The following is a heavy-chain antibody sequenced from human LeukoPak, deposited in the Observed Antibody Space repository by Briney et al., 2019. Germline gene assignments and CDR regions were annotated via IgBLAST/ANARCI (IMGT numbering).Heavy chain of an antibody. CDR3: ARSLWFGEFPGAGGFDY. CDR1: GFTFNNHA. Sequence: GGSLRLSCAASGFTFNNHAMNWVRQAPGKGLEWVSGISDSGGTTYYADSVKGRFTISRDNSKHTLYLQMNTLRAEDTAVYYCARSLWFGEFPGAGGFDYWGQGTLVTVSS. CDR2: ISDSGGTT. V-gene: IGHV3-23*01. D-gene: IGHD3-10*01. J-gene: IGHJ4*02.